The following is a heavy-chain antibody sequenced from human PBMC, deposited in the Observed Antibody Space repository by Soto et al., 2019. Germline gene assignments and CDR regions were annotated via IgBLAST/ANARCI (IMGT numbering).Heavy chain of an antibody. V-gene: IGHV4-39*01. J-gene: IGHJ5*02. CDR2: IYYSGST. CDR3: ARQGSGLNWFDP. D-gene: IGHD3-3*01. Sequence: QLQLQESGPGLVKPSETLSLTCTVSGGSISSSSYYWGWIRQPPGKGLTWIGSIYYSGSTYYNPSPKSRVTISVDTSKNQFSLKLSSVTAADTAVYYCARQGSGLNWFDPWGQGTLVTVSS. CDR1: GGSISSSSYY.